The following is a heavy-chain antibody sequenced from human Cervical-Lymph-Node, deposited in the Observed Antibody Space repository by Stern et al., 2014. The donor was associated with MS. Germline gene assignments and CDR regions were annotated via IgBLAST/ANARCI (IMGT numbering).Heavy chain of an antibody. CDR1: GFTFNNSA. CDR2: IVVGSGNT. D-gene: IGHD1-26*01. CDR3: ATGILGATPLFAH. V-gene: IGHV1-58*01. Sequence: QLVESGPEVRKPGTSVKVSCTASGFTFNNSAVQWVRQARGQRIEWVGWIVVGSGNTIYAQQFQERVTISRDMSTNTAYMALSSLRSEDTAVYYCATGILGATPLFAHWGQGSLVTVSS. J-gene: IGHJ4*02.